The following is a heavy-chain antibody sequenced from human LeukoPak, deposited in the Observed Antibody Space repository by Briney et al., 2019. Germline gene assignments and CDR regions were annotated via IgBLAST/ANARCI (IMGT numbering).Heavy chain of an antibody. CDR3: ARSKQQLVRRGYFQH. CDR1: GGSISSSSYY. CDR2: IYYSGST. J-gene: IGHJ1*01. D-gene: IGHD6-13*01. Sequence: SETLSLTCTVSGGSISSSSYYWGWIRQPPGKGLEWIGSIYYSGSTYYNPSLKSRVTISVDTSKNQFSLKLSSVTAADTAVYYCARSKQQLVRRGYFQHWGQGTLVTVSS. V-gene: IGHV4-39*07.